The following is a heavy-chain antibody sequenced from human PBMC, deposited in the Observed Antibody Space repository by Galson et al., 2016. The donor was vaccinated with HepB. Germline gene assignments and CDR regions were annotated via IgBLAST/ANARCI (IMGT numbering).Heavy chain of an antibody. CDR2: IGTAGDT. CDR3: ARGLRITMVRGVLYYYYGMDV. Sequence: SLRLSCAASGFTFSSYDMHWVRQATGKGLEWVSAIGTAGDTYYPGSVKGRFTISRENAKNSMYLQMNSLSAGDTAVYYCARGLRITMVRGVLYYYYGMDVWGQGTTVTVSS. CDR1: GFTFSSYD. J-gene: IGHJ6*02. V-gene: IGHV3-13*01. D-gene: IGHD3-10*01.